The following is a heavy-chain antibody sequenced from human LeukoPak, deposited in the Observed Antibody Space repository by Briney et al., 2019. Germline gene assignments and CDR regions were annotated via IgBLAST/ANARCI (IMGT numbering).Heavy chain of an antibody. CDR2: VGSGGSGT. Sequence: GGSLRLSCAASGFTFSAYLMHWVRQAPGKGLVWVSRVGSGGSGTTYADSVKGRFTISRDYAKTTVSLQMSMLRAETTGYYYCGDAFSGSRNIDYWGQGTLVTVSS. J-gene: IGHJ4*02. D-gene: IGHD3-10*01. CDR1: GFTFSAYL. V-gene: IGHV3-74*01. CDR3: GDAFSGSRNIDY.